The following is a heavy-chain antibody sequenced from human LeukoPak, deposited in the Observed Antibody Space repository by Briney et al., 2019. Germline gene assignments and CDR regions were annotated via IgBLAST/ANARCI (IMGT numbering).Heavy chain of an antibody. J-gene: IGHJ4*02. V-gene: IGHV3-48*01. CDR3: AKSLLNFDWLLPLGY. D-gene: IGHD3-9*01. CDR2: ISSSSSTI. CDR1: GFTFSSYS. Sequence: GGSLRLSCAASGFTFSSYSMNWVRQAPGKGLEWVSYISSSSSTIYYADSVKGRFTISRDNAKNSLYLQMNSLRAEDTAVYYCAKSLLNFDWLLPLGYWGQGTLVTVSS.